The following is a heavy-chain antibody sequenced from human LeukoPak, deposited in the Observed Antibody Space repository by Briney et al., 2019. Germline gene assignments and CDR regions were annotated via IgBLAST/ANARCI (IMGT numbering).Heavy chain of an antibody. CDR2: ISSNGGST. D-gene: IGHD3-10*01. CDR3: ARTYYYGSGDYFDY. Sequence: GGSLRLSCAASGFTFSSYAMHWVRQAPGKGLEYVSAISSNGGSTYYANSVKGRFTISRDNSKNTLYLQMGSLRAEDMAVYYCARTYYYGSGDYFDYWGRGTLVTVSS. CDR1: GFTFSSYA. V-gene: IGHV3-64*01. J-gene: IGHJ4*02.